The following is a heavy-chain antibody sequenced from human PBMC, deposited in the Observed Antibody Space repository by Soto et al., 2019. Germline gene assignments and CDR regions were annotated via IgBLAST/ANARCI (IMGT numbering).Heavy chain of an antibody. D-gene: IGHD3-3*02. CDR2: INAGNGNT. Sequence: ASVKVSCKASGYTFTRYAMHWVRQAPGQRLEWMGWINAGNGNTKYSQKFQGRVTITRDTSASTAYMELSSLRSEDTAVYYCARALGIYNWKDPRGQGTLVTVSS. V-gene: IGHV1-3*01. CDR3: ARALGIYNWKDP. CDR1: GYTFTRYA. J-gene: IGHJ5*02.